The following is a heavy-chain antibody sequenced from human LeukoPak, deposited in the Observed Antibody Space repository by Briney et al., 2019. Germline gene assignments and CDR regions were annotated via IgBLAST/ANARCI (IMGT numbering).Heavy chain of an antibody. J-gene: IGHJ6*03. CDR2: IYHSGST. V-gene: IGHV4-38-2*01. CDR3: ATLTTPWLHYYYYYYMDV. Sequence: PSETLSLTCAVSGYSISSGYYWGWIRQPPGKGLEWIGSIYHSGSTYYNPSLKSRVTISVDTSKNQFSLKLSSVTAADTAVYYCATLTTPWLHYYYYYYMDVWGKGTTVTVSS. CDR1: GYSISSGYY. D-gene: IGHD3-9*01.